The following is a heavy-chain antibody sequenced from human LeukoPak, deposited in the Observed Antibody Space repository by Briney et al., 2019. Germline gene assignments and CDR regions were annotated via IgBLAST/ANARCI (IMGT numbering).Heavy chain of an antibody. CDR3: ARGRQLHLGELFPFAEFFQP. Sequence: SVKVSCKASGGTFSSYAISWVRQAPGQGLEWMGRIIPILGIANYAQKFQGRVTITADKSTSTAYMELSSLRSEDTAVYYCARGRQLHLGELFPFAEFFQPWGQGTLVTVFS. V-gene: IGHV1-69*04. CDR2: IIPILGIA. CDR1: GGTFSSYA. D-gene: IGHD3-16*01. J-gene: IGHJ1*01.